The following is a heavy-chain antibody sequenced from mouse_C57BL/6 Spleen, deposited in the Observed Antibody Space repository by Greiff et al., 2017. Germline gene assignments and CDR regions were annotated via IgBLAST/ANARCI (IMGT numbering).Heavy chain of an antibody. CDR1: GYTFTSYW. D-gene: IGHD3-2*02. J-gene: IGHJ3*01. CDR2: IHPSDSDT. Sequence: QVQLQQPGAELVKPGASVKVSCKASGYTFTSYWMHWVKQRPGQGLEWIGRIHPSDSDTNYNQKFKGKATLTVDKSSSTAYMQLSSRTSEDSAVYYCAIPFLDSSGYVAYWGQGTLVTVSA. CDR3: AIPFLDSSGYVAY. V-gene: IGHV1-74*01.